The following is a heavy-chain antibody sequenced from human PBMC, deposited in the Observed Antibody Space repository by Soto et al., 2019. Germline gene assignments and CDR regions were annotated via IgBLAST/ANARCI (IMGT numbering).Heavy chain of an antibody. Sequence: PSETLSLTCTVSDGCISSYYWSWLRQPPGKGLEWIGYIYDSGSTVYNPSLKSRVTISVDRPNNQFSLRLSSVTAADTAIYYCAADIRIASYRFDYCGQGTLVTVSP. CDR3: AADIRIASYRFDY. V-gene: IGHV4-59*08. D-gene: IGHD1-26*01. CDR1: DGCISSYY. CDR2: IYDSGST. J-gene: IGHJ4*02.